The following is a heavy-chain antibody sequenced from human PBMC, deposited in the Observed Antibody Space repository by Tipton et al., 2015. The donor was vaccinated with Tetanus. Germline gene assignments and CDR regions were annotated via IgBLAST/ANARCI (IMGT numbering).Heavy chain of an antibody. CDR1: GGSINSGTYS. J-gene: IGHJ4*02. V-gene: IGHV4-39*07. D-gene: IGHD5-12*01. CDR3: VRGRGLGAYSFGFEY. CDR2: VYNSGGT. Sequence: TLSLTCTVSGGSINSGTYSWGWIRQPPGKGLEWIGSVYNSGGTYYNPSLKSRVTISVDTSKNQVSLKLSSVTAADTAVYYCVRGRGLGAYSFGFEYWGQGALVTVSS.